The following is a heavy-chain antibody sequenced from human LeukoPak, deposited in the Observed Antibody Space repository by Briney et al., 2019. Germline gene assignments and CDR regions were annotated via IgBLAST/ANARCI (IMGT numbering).Heavy chain of an antibody. CDR1: GLTFHNHW. J-gene: IGHJ4*02. V-gene: IGHV3-74*01. CDR2: IDSDGSTT. D-gene: IGHD3-10*01. CDR3: ASGYYYGDSFDY. Sequence: PGGSLTLSCAASGLTFHNHWMHSVRQVPGKGVSWVARIDSDGSTTHYADSVKRRFTIARDNAKNTLNLLMTSLRPDDTAIYYCASGYYYGDSFDYWGQGALVTVSS.